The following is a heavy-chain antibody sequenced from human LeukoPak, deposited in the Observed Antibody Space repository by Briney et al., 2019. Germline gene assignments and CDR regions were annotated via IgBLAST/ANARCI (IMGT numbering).Heavy chain of an antibody. D-gene: IGHD2-21*02. CDR3: TKRRPSGSVTVDEY. V-gene: IGHV3-23*01. J-gene: IGHJ4*02. CDR1: GFTFSSFT. CDR2: ISYNSANK. Sequence: GGSLRLSCTTSGFTFSSFTMSWVRQAPGKGLEWVSGISYNSANKWHADSVKGRFTISRDNSKNTLYLQMHSLRADDTALYYCTKRRPSGSVTVDEYWGQGALVTVSS.